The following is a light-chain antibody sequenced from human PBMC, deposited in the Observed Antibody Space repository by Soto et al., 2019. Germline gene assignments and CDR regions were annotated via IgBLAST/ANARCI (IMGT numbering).Light chain of an antibody. CDR1: QSVLYSSNNKNY. CDR3: QEYYSTPPT. V-gene: IGKV4-1*01. CDR2: WAS. Sequence: DIVMTQSPDSLAVSLGERATINCKSSQSVLYSSNNKNYLTWYQQKPGQPPKLLIYWASTRESGVPDRFSGSGSETDFTLTISSLQAEEVADSYCQEYYSTPPTFGGGTKVEIK. J-gene: IGKJ4*01.